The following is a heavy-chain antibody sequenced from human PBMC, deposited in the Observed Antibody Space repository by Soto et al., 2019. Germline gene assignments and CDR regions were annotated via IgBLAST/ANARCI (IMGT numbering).Heavy chain of an antibody. V-gene: IGHV3-23*01. J-gene: IGHJ4*02. CDR2: ISGSGGST. CDR1: GFTFSSYA. CDR3: AKAKGQSQTYYFDY. Sequence: LRLSCAASGFTFSSYAMSWVRQAPGKGLEWVSAISGSGGSTYYADSVKGRFTISRDNSKNTLYLQMNSLRAEDTAVYYCAKAKGQSQTYYFDYWGQGTLVTVSS.